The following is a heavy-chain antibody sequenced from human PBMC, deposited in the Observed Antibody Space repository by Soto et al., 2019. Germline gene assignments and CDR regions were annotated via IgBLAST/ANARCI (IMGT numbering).Heavy chain of an antibody. V-gene: IGHV1-18*04. D-gene: IGHD3-16*02. J-gene: IGHJ4*02. CDR2: ISPYNGKT. CDR1: GYTFTTHG. CDR3: ARVDDYVWGSFRP. Sequence: ASVKVSCKASGYTFTTHGISWVRQAPGQGLEWMGWISPYNGKTTYAQKVQGRVTMTTDTSTSTAYMELRGLRSDDTAVYYCARVDDYVWGSFRPWGQGTQVTVPS.